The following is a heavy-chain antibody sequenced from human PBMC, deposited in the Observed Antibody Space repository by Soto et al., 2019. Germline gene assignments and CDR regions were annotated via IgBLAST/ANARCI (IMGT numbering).Heavy chain of an antibody. CDR2: INAHNGNT. CDR3: AREEAEYSSSSGYHFYGMDV. V-gene: IGHV1-18*01. J-gene: IGHJ6*02. CDR1: GYTFTSYG. D-gene: IGHD6-6*01. Sequence: QVQLVQSGAEVKKPGASVRVSCKASGYTFTSYGISWVQQAPGQGLEWMGRINAHNGNTNYAQNIQGRVTMTTDPSTSTAYVEMRSLRGDDTAVYYCAREEAEYSSSSGYHFYGMDVWGQGTTVTVSS.